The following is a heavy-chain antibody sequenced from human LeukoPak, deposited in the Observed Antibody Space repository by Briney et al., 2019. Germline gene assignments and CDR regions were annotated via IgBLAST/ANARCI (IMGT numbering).Heavy chain of an antibody. V-gene: IGHV1-46*01. CDR3: ARDLDSSSWYIEY. CDR2: INPSVGST. CDR1: GYTFTTYY. D-gene: IGHD6-13*01. Sequence: APVKVSCKASGYTFTTYYIHWVRQAPGQGLEWMGIINPSVGSTTCAQKFQGRVTMTRDTSTSTVYMELSSLRSEDTAVYYCARDLDSSSWYIEYWGQGTLVTVSS. J-gene: IGHJ4*02.